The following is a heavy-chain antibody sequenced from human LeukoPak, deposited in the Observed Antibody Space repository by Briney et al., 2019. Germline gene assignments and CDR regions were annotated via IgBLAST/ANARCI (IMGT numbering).Heavy chain of an antibody. V-gene: IGHV4-39*01. J-gene: IGHJ3*02. CDR2: IYYSGTT. Sequence: SSETLSLTWTVSGGSVSSSNFYWGWIRQPPGKGLEWIGSIYYSGTTYYNPSLKSRVTISVDTSKNQFSLKLSSVTAADTAVYYCARHLYGSDVFEIWGQGTMVTVSS. CDR1: GGSVSSSNFY. D-gene: IGHD4-17*01. CDR3: ARHLYGSDVFEI.